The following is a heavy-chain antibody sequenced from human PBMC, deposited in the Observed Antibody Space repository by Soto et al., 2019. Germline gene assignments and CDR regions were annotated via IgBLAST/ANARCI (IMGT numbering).Heavy chain of an antibody. Sequence: QVQLVQSGAEVKKPGASVKVSCKASGYTFIHYYIHWVRQAPGQGLEWMAIINPNGGSTNYAQKYRSRVTVTRDTSTTTVSMELNSLGSDDTAVYFCARSLLQGDFWGQGTLVTVSS. J-gene: IGHJ4*02. CDR3: ARSLLQGDF. V-gene: IGHV1-46*01. CDR2: INPNGGST. D-gene: IGHD2-21*01. CDR1: GYTFIHYY.